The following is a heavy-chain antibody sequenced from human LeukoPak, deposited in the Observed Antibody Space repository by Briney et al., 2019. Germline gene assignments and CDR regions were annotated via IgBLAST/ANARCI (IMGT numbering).Heavy chain of an antibody. CDR2: IYSTGST. D-gene: IGHD3-16*01. V-gene: IGHV4-4*07. Sequence: SETLSLTCTVSGGSINRYYWSWLRQPAGKGLEWIGRIYSTGSTNYNPSLTSRVTMSVDTSKNHFSLKLNSVTAADTAVYYCARHLGAQSLIAFDIWGQGTMVTVSS. CDR3: ARHLGAQSLIAFDI. CDR1: GGSINRYY. J-gene: IGHJ3*02.